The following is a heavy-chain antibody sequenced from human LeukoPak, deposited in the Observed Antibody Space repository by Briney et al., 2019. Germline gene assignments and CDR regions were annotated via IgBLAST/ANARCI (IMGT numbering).Heavy chain of an antibody. V-gene: IGHV3-73*01. CDR3: TTEELWFGELAFYYYYMDV. Sequence: PGGSLRLSCAASGFTFSGSAMHWVRQASGKGLEWVGRIRSKANSYATAYAASVKGRFTISRDDSKNTAYLQMNSLKTEDTAVYYCTTEELWFGELAFYYYYMDVWGKGTTVTVSS. D-gene: IGHD3-10*01. CDR2: IRSKANSYAT. CDR1: GFTFSGSA. J-gene: IGHJ6*03.